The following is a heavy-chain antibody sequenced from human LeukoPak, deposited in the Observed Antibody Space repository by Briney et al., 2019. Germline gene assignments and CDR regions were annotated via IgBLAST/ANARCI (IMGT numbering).Heavy chain of an antibody. J-gene: IGHJ4*01. V-gene: IGHV3-66*01. CDR2: IYSGGST. CDR1: GFTVSSNY. CDR3: ATYGSGSGTFFDS. D-gene: IGHD3-10*01. Sequence: GGSLRLSCAASGFTVSSNYMSWVRQAPGKGLEWVSVIYSGGSTYYADSVKGRFTISRDNAKNSLYLQMNSLRAEDTALYYCATYGSGSGTFFDSWGQGTLVTVSS.